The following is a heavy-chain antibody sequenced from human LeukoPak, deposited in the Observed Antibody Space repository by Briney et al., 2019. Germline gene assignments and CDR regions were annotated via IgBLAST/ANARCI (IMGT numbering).Heavy chain of an antibody. V-gene: IGHV1-8*01. D-gene: IGHD6-13*01. J-gene: IGHJ5*02. CDR1: GYTFTSYD. Sequence: AASVKFSCKASGYTFTSYDINWVRQATGQGLEWMGWMNPNSGNTGYAQKFQGRVTMTRNTSISTAYTELSSLRSEDTAVYYCARVRRVAAKWFDPWGQGTLVTVSS. CDR2: MNPNSGNT. CDR3: ARVRRVAAKWFDP.